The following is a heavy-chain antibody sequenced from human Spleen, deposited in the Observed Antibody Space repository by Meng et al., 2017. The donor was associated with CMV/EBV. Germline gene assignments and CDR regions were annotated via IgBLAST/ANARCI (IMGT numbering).Heavy chain of an antibody. CDR1: GFIFSNYA. D-gene: IGHD6-13*01. V-gene: IGHV3-23*01. J-gene: IGHJ4*02. Sequence: ASGFIFSNYALSWVRQAPGKGLEWVSTFSDSTGNTYYADSVKGRFTISRDNSKNTLYLQMNSLRAEDTAVYYCAKCRSGIAAALNYWGQGTLVTVSS. CDR3: AKCRSGIAAALNY. CDR2: FSDSTGNT.